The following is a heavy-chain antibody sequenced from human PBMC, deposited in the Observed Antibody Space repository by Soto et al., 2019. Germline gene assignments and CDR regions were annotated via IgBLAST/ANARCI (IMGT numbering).Heavy chain of an antibody. CDR3: AHIVVAGLGYDFDY. V-gene: IGHV2-5*02. CDR1: GFSLSSTRVA. Sequence: QITLKESGPTLVKPTQTLTLTCTFSGFSLSSTRVAVGWIRQPPGKALEWLALIYWDDDKRYSSFLKSRLTIPKDTPKNQVVLTMSNMDPVDTARYYCAHIVVAGLGYDFDYWGQGTLVTVSS. J-gene: IGHJ4*02. CDR2: IYWDDDK. D-gene: IGHD6-19*01.